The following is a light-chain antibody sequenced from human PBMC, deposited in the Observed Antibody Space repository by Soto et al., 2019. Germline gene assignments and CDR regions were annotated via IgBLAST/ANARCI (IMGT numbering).Light chain of an antibody. CDR1: KLGDKY. Sequence: SYELTQPPSVSVSPGQTASITCSGDKLGDKYVCWYQQKPGQSPVLVVYQDTKRPSGIPERFSGSNSGNTATLTISGTQAMDEADYYCQAWDSNTLVFGGGTKLTVL. V-gene: IGLV3-1*01. CDR2: QDT. J-gene: IGLJ2*01. CDR3: QAWDSNTLV.